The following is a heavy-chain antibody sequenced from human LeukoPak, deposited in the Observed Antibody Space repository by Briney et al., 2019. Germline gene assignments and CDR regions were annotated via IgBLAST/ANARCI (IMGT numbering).Heavy chain of an antibody. CDR1: GYSFTGSA. CDR2: INTNTGNP. J-gene: IGHJ4*02. Sequence: ASVKVSCKASGYSFTGSAMNWVRQAPGQGLEWMGWINTNTGNPTYAQGFTGRFVFSLDTSVSTAYIQISSLKTEDTAVYFCARSQRDRDHPPLDYWGQGTLVTVSS. CDR3: ARSQRDRDHPPLDY. D-gene: IGHD1-14*01. V-gene: IGHV7-4-1*02.